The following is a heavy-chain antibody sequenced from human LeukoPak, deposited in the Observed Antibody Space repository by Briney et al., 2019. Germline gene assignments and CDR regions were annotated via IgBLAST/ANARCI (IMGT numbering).Heavy chain of an antibody. CDR2: INPNSGGT. J-gene: IGHJ4*02. V-gene: IGHV1-2*06. CDR1: GYTFTGYY. D-gene: IGHD1-1*01. Sequence: ASVKVSCKASGYTFTGYYMHWVRQAPGQGLEWMGRINPNSGGTNYAQKFQGRVTMTRDTSISTAYMELSRLRSDDTAVYYCGRGTYNWNLNFDYWGQGTLVTVSS. CDR3: GRGTYNWNLNFDY.